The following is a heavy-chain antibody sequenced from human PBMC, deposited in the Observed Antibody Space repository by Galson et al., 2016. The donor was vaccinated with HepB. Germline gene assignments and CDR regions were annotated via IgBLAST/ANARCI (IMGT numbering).Heavy chain of an antibody. CDR2: ISNDGSNY. CDR3: TRDGWYDSGSGFDPFDY. J-gene: IGHJ4*02. Sequence: SLRLSCAASGFRFTNYAMSWVRQAPGKGLEWVAIISNDGSNYYSADSVKGRFTISRDNSKNTLYLQMNSLRLEDTAVYYCTRDGWYDSGSGFDPFDYWGQGTLVTVSS. V-gene: IGHV3-30-3*01. D-gene: IGHD6-19*01. CDR1: GFRFTNYA.